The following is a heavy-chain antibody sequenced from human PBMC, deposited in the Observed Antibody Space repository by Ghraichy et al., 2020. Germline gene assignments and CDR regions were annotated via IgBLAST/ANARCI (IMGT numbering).Heavy chain of an antibody. CDR1: GFTFSSYA. J-gene: IGHJ4*02. Sequence: GESLNISCAASGFTFSSYAMSWVRQAPGKGLEWVSAISGSGGSTYYADSVKGRFTISRDNSKNTLYLQMNSLRAEDTAVYYCAKIVVTPLQYYYDSSGYYDYWGQGTLVTVSS. CDR3: AKIVVTPLQYYYDSSGYYDY. D-gene: IGHD3-22*01. V-gene: IGHV3-23*01. CDR2: ISGSGGST.